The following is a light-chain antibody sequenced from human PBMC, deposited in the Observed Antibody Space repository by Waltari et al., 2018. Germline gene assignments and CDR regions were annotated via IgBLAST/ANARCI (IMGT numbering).Light chain of an antibody. CDR3: SSYTSSTTYV. CDR2: DVS. Sequence: QSALTQPASVSGSPGQSITLSCTGTSSDVGGYNYVSWYQPHPGKAPKLMIFDVSSRPSGVSNRFSGSKSGNTASLTISGLQAEDEADYYCSSYTSSTTYVFGAGTKVTVL. CDR1: SSDVGGYNY. V-gene: IGLV2-14*03. J-gene: IGLJ1*01.